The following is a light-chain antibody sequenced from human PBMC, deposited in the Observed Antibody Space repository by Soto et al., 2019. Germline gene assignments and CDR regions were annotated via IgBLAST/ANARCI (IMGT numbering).Light chain of an antibody. V-gene: IGKV3-15*01. CDR2: DAS. CDR1: QSVSNN. J-gene: IGKJ1*01. CDR3: QQYNNWPPWT. Sequence: ILMTQSPATLSVSPGERATLSCRASQSVSNNLAWYQQKPGQAPRHLIYDASTRATGIPARFSGSGSGTEFTLTISGLQSEDFVVYYCQQYNNWPPWTFGQGTKVEIK.